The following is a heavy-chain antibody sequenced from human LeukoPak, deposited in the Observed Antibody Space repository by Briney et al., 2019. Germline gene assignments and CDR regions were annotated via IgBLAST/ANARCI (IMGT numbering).Heavy chain of an antibody. V-gene: IGHV1-18*01. CDR2: ISAYNGNT. Sequence: AASVKVSCKASGCTFTSYGISWVRQAPGQGLEWMGWISAYNGNTNYAQKLQGRVTMTTDTSTSTAYMELRSLRSDDTAVYYCARDDCSSTSCYYYYMDVWGKGTTVTVSS. CDR1: GCTFTSYG. D-gene: IGHD2-2*01. J-gene: IGHJ6*03. CDR3: ARDDCSSTSCYYYYMDV.